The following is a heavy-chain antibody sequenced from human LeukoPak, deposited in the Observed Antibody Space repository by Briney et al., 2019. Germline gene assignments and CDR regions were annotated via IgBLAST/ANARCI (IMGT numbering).Heavy chain of an antibody. V-gene: IGHV4-34*01. CDR1: GGSFSGYY. Sequence: SETLSLTCAVYGGSFSGYYWSWIRQPPGKGLEWIGEINHSGSTNYNPSFKSRVTISVDTSKNQFSLKLSSVTAADTAVYYCARGDVAVAEYFDYWGQGTLVTVSS. CDR3: ARGDVAVAEYFDY. D-gene: IGHD6-19*01. CDR2: INHSGST. J-gene: IGHJ4*02.